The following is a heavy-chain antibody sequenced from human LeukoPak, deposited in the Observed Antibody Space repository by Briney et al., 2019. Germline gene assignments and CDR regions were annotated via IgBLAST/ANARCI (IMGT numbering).Heavy chain of an antibody. CDR2: IIPIFGTA. D-gene: IGHD1-26*01. Sequence: PAASVKVSCKASGYTFTSYGISWVRQAPGQGLEWMGGIIPIFGTANYAQKFQGRVTITADESTSTAYMELSSLRSEDTAVYYCAREGVGKQPENFDYWGQGTLVTVSS. CDR3: AREGVGKQPENFDY. V-gene: IGHV1-69*13. CDR1: GYTFTSYG. J-gene: IGHJ4*02.